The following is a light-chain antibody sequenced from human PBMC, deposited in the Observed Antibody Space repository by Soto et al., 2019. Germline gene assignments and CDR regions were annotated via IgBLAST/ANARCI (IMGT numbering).Light chain of an antibody. V-gene: IGLV1-44*01. J-gene: IGLJ2*01. CDR2: RNN. Sequence: QAVVTQPPSASGTPGQRVTISCSGSSSNIGRNTVNWYQQLPGTAPQLLIYRNNQRPSGVPDRFSGSKSGTSASLTISGLQSDDEADYYCAASDDGLIGSVAFGGGTKLTVL. CDR3: AASDDGLIGSVA. CDR1: SSNIGRNT.